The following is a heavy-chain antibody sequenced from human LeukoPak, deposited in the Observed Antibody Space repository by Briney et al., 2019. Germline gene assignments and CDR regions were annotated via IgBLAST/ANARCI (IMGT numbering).Heavy chain of an antibody. J-gene: IGHJ5*02. V-gene: IGHV5-51*01. CDR2: IYSGDSET. D-gene: IGHD2-15*01. CDR3: ARHLRGYCSGGTCWDNWLDP. CDR1: GSRVTNFW. Sequence: GESLKISCKASGSRVTNFWIGWVRQMPGKGLEWMGIIYSGDSETRYSPSFQGQVTISFDTSIKTSFLQWSSLKASDTGTYYCARHLRGYCSGGTCWDNWLDPWVQGTLVIVSS.